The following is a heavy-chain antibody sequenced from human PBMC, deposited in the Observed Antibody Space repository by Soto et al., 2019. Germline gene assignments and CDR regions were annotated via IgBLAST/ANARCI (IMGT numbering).Heavy chain of an antibody. D-gene: IGHD3-10*01. Sequence: GESLKISCKGSGYSFTSYWIGCVLQMAGKGLEWMGIIYPGASAPRYSPYFQGQVNISADNSIRTAYLQWSSLKASDTAMYYCARQSLWFGELFPNWFDPWGQGTLVTVSS. CDR1: GYSFTSYW. J-gene: IGHJ5*02. CDR2: IYPGASAP. V-gene: IGHV5-51*01. CDR3: ARQSLWFGELFPNWFDP.